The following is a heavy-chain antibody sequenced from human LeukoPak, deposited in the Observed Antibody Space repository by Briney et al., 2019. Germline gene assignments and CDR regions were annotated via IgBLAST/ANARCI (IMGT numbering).Heavy chain of an antibody. V-gene: IGHV3-21*01. CDR3: ASYHSPVYYDSSGYYYSDYFDY. Sequence: PGGSLRLSCAASGFTFRNHGMSWVRQAPGKGLEWVSSVTTSGYNTYYADSVKGRLTISRDNAKNSLYLQMNSLRAEDTAVYYCASYHSPVYYDSSGYYYSDYFDYWGQGTLVTVSS. D-gene: IGHD3-22*01. CDR1: GFTFRNHG. J-gene: IGHJ4*02. CDR2: VTTSGYNT.